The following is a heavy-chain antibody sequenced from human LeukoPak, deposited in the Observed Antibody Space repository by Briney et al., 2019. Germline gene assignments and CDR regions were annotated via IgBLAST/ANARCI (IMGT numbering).Heavy chain of an antibody. CDR1: GGSISSDNW. Sequence: SGTLSLTCAVSGGSISSDNWWSWVRQPPGKGLEWIGEIYHTGSTNYSPSLKSRVTISVDKSKNQFSLNLSSVNGADTAVYYCARVLGPNSGSYQRFDYWGQGTLVTVSS. CDR3: ARVLGPNSGSYQRFDY. CDR2: IYHTGST. J-gene: IGHJ4*02. D-gene: IGHD1-26*01. V-gene: IGHV4-4*02.